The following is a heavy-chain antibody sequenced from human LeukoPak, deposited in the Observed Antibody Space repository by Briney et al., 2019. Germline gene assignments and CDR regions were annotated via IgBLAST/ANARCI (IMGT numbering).Heavy chain of an antibody. J-gene: IGHJ4*02. V-gene: IGHV3-23*01. D-gene: IGHD3-22*01. CDR1: GFPFTSYA. CDR3: AKGLGGDYDSSGYYSVTFDY. Sequence: GGSLRLSCAASGFPFTSYAMSWVRQAPGKGLEWVSVISGSGDSTYYADSVKGRITVSRDNSKNTLYLQMNSLRAEDTAVYSCAKGLGGDYDSSGYYSVTFDYWGQGTLVTVSS. CDR2: ISGSGDST.